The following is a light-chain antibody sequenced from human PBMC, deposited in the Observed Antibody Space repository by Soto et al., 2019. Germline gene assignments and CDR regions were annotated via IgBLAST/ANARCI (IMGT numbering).Light chain of an antibody. CDR2: TDN. Sequence: QSALTQPPSASGTPGQRVTISCSGSSSNIGINTVNWYQQVPGTAPKLLIYTDNQRPSGVPDRFSGSKSGTSASLAISGLQSEDDADYYCAAWDDSLNGIYVFGIGKKVTVL. V-gene: IGLV1-44*01. CDR3: AAWDDSLNGIYV. J-gene: IGLJ1*01. CDR1: SSNIGINT.